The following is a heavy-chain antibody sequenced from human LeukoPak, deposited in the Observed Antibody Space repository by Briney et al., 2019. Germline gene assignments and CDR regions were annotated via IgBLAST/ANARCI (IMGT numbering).Heavy chain of an antibody. Sequence: GGSLRLSCAASGYSFSSYWMNWVRQAPGKGLEWVATINEDGSEKQHVDSVKGRFTISRDNAKNSLYLQMNSLRAEDTAVYYCARERQSASWGQGTLVTVSS. CDR1: GYSFSSYW. CDR2: INEDGSEK. D-gene: IGHD4-11*01. J-gene: IGHJ5*02. CDR3: ARERQSAS. V-gene: IGHV3-7*05.